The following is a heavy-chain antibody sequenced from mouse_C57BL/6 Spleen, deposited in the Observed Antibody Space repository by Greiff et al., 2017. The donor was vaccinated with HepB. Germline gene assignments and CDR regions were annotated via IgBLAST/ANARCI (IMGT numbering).Heavy chain of an antibody. CDR2: INPNNGGT. J-gene: IGHJ1*03. Sequence: EVQLQQSGPELVKPGASVKMSCKASGYTFTDYNMHWVKQSHGKSLEWIGYINPNNGGTSYNQKFKGKATLTVNKSSSTAYMELRILTSEDSAVYYCARGAHYYGSSYWYFDVWGTGTTVTVSS. CDR3: ARGAHYYGSSYWYFDV. D-gene: IGHD1-1*01. V-gene: IGHV1-22*01. CDR1: GYTFTDYN.